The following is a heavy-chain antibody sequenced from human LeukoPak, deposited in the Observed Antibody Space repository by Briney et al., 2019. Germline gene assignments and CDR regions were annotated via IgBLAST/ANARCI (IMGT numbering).Heavy chain of an antibody. D-gene: IGHD3-22*01. CDR3: ARELEWTRYYDSSGYSAFDI. Sequence: SETLSLTCAVSGHSISSGYYWGWLRQPPGKGLEWIGSIYHSGSTYYNPSLKSRVTISADPSKNQFSPKLRSVTAADTAVYYCARELEWTRYYDSSGYSAFDIWGQGTMVTVSS. CDR1: GHSISSGYY. CDR2: IYHSGST. J-gene: IGHJ3*02. V-gene: IGHV4-38-2*02.